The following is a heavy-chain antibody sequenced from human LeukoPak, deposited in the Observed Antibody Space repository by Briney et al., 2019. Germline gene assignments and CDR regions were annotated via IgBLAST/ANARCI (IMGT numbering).Heavy chain of an antibody. D-gene: IGHD5-24*01. Sequence: SETLSLTCTVSGGSISSYYWSWIRQPAGKGLEWIGRINFAGSTNYNPSLKSRVTMSVDTSKNQFSLKLSSVTAADTAVYYCARAPTNYYYYYMDVWGKGTTDTVSS. J-gene: IGHJ6*03. CDR2: INFAGST. V-gene: IGHV4-4*07. CDR3: ARAPTNYYYYYMDV. CDR1: GGSISSYY.